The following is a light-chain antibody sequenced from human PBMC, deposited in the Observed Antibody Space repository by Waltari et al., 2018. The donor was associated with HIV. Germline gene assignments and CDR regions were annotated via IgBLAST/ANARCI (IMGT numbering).Light chain of an antibody. Sequence: QSVLTQPPSASGTPGQRATIPCFGSNSNIGRIYVYWYQQLPGMAPKLPIDKNKRRPSGVPDRFSGSKSGTSASLAISGLRSEDEADYYCAAWDDRLNLVFGGGTKLTVL. CDR3: AAWDDRLNLV. CDR1: NSNIGRIY. CDR2: KNK. V-gene: IGLV1-47*01. J-gene: IGLJ2*01.